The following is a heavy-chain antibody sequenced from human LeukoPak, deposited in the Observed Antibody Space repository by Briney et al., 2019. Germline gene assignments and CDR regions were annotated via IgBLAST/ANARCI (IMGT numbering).Heavy chain of an antibody. CDR2: ISAYNGNT. CDR1: GYTFTSYG. CDR3: ATVLPLVGARPFDY. V-gene: IGHV1-18*01. Sequence: ASVKVSCKASGYTFTSYGISWVRQAPGQGLEWMGWISAYNGNTNYAQKLQGRVAMTTDTSTSTAYMELRSLRSDDTAVYYCATVLPLVGARPFDYWGQGTLVTVSS. J-gene: IGHJ4*02. D-gene: IGHD1-26*01.